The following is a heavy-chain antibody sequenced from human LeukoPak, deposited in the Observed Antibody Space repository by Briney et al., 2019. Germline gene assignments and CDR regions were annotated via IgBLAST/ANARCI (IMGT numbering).Heavy chain of an antibody. CDR1: GGSIISNY. CDR3: ARLKFYDSTGYSPGYYVDV. V-gene: IGHV4-4*07. J-gene: IGHJ6*03. CDR2: IYGSGIT. Sequence: PSETLSLTCTVSGGSIISNYWSWIRQSAGTGPEWIGRIYGSGITDYNPSLKSRVTMSLDTSRKQFSLRLTSVTAADTAVYYCARLKFYDSTGYSPGYYVDVWGKGTTVSVFS. D-gene: IGHD3-22*01.